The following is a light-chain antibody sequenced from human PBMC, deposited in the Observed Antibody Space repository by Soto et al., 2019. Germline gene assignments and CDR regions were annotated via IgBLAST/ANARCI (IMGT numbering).Light chain of an antibody. V-gene: IGLV3-21*02. J-gene: IGLJ2*01. CDR3: QVWDSRTVV. CDR1: NIGSKS. CDR2: ADS. Sequence: SYELTQPPSVSVAPGQTARFTCGGNNIGSKSVHWYQKTPGQAPVLVVYADSDRPSGIPDRFSGSNSGNTATLTISRAEAGDEADYYCQVWDSRTVVFGGGTKLTVL.